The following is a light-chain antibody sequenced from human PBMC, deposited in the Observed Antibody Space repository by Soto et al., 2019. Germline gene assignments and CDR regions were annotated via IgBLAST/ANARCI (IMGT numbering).Light chain of an antibody. Sequence: DIQMTQSPSTLSASVGDRVTITCRASQSINDWLAWYQQKPGKAPKLLIYDASSLQSGVPSRFSGRGSGTEFTLTIDSLQSDDVANYYCLRYNAFSQTFDQGTKVEI. CDR1: QSINDW. J-gene: IGKJ1*01. CDR3: LRYNAFSQT. V-gene: IGKV1-5*01. CDR2: DAS.